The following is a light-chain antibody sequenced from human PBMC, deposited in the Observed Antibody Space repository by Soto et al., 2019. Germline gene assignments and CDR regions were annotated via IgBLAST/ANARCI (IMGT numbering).Light chain of an antibody. J-gene: IGKJ2*03. CDR1: ESVNNF. CDR2: DAS. V-gene: IGKV3-11*01. Sequence: EIVLTQSPATLSLSPGERATLSCRASESVNNFLAWYQQKPGQAPRLLIYDASNRATGVPARFSGSGSGTDFTLTSSTLASEDFAVYYCQHRWSGAYGFGQGTKLEI. CDR3: QHRWSGAYG.